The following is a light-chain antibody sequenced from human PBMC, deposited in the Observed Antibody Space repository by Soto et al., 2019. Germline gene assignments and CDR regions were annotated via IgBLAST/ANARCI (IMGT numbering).Light chain of an antibody. CDR1: RSNIGNNY. J-gene: IGLJ1*01. Sequence: QSVLTQPPSASGTPGQTVTISCSGSRSNIGNNYVCWYQQLPGAAPKLLIYRNTQRPSGVPDRFSGSKSGTAASPAISGLRSEDEADYFCEAWDDSLSGHVFGTGTKVTVL. V-gene: IGLV1-47*01. CDR2: RNT. CDR3: EAWDDSLSGHV.